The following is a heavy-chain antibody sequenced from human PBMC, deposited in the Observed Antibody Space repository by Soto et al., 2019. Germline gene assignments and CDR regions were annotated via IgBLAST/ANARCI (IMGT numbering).Heavy chain of an antibody. J-gene: IGHJ4*02. Sequence: QVQLVQSGAEVKKPGASVKVSCKASGYTFTSYGISWVRQAPGQGLEWMGWISAYNGNTNYAQKLEGRVTMTTDPPTSTAYMELRILRSDDTAVYYGARSIAAAVDFDYWGQGTRVTVSS. CDR2: ISAYNGNT. CDR1: GYTFTSYG. CDR3: ARSIAAAVDFDY. V-gene: IGHV1-18*01. D-gene: IGHD6-13*01.